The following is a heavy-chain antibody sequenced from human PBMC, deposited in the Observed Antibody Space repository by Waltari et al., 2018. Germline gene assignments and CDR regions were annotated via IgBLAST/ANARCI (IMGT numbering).Heavy chain of an antibody. V-gene: IGHV4-39*01. CDR3: ARHSSGWSY. D-gene: IGHD6-19*01. J-gene: IGHJ4*02. CDR2: IYYSGST. CDR1: GGSISSSSYY. Sequence: QLQLQESGPGLVKPSETLSLTCTVSGGSISSSSYYWGWIRQPPGKGLAWIGSIYYSGSTYYNPSLKSRVTISVDTSKNQFSLKLSSVTAADTAVYYCARHSSGWSYWGQGTLVTVSS.